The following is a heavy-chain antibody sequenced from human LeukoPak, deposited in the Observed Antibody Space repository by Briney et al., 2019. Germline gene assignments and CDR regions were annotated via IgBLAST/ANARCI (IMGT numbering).Heavy chain of an antibody. D-gene: IGHD5-18*01. CDR3: ARVGSYGLFNWFDP. V-gene: IGHV1-2*02. CDR2: INPNSGGT. J-gene: IGHJ5*02. CDR1: GYTFTGYY. Sequence: ASVKVSCTASGYTFTGYYMHWVRQAPGQGLEWMGWINPNSGGTNYAQKFQGRVTMTRDTSISTAYMELSRLRSDDTAVYYCARVGSYGLFNWFDPWGQGTLVTVSS.